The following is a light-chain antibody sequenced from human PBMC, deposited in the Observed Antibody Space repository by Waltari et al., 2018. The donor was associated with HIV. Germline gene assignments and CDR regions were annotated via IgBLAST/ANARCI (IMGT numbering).Light chain of an antibody. CDR2: YAS. CDR3: QQYHSASLT. Sequence: DIQMTQSPSSLSASIVNRVTITGRASQGISKYLAWYQQRPGKAPKLLIYYASSVQSGVPSRFGGSISGTDFTLTISSLQPEDVATYYCQQYHSASLTFGGGTKVEIK. CDR1: QGISKY. J-gene: IGKJ4*01. V-gene: IGKV1-27*01.